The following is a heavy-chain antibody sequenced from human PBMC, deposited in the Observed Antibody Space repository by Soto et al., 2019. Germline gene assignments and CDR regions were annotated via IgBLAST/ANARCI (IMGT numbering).Heavy chain of an antibody. J-gene: IGHJ4*02. Sequence: QVQLQQWGAGLLKPSETLSLTCTVYGGSFSRYHWNWIRRAPGKGREWIGEIHHDGRTNYSPSLAGRVTISVDTSKNEFSLKLNSVAAADTGVYYCARGYGEGWPTSDFWGQGTLVTVSS. CDR3: ARGYGEGWPTSDF. D-gene: IGHD2-15*01. CDR2: IHHDGRT. CDR1: GGSFSRYH. V-gene: IGHV4-34*01.